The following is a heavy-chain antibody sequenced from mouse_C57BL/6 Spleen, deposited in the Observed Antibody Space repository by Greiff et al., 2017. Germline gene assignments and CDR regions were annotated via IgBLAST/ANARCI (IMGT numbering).Heavy chain of an antibody. CDR3: ASRQLRPFYAMDY. V-gene: IGHV1-61*01. J-gene: IGHJ4*01. D-gene: IGHD3-2*02. CDR2: IYPSDSET. Sequence: QVQLKQPGAELVRPGSSVKLSCKASGYTFTSYWMDWVKQRPGQGLEWIGNIYPSDSETHYNQKFKDKDKLTVDKSSSTAYMQHSSLTSADSAVYYCASRQLRPFYAMDYWGQGTSVTVSS. CDR1: GYTFTSYW.